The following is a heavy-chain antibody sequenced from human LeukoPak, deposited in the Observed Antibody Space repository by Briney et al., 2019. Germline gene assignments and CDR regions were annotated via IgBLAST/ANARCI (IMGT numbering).Heavy chain of an antibody. CDR2: INSDGSST. CDR1: GFTFSSYW. D-gene: IGHD5-12*01. V-gene: IGHV3-74*01. Sequence: GGSLRLPCAASGFTFSSYWMHWVRQAPGKGLVWVSRINSDGSSTSYADSVKGRFTISRDNAKNTLYLQMNSLRAEDTAVYYCARAGKFYSGYDFDYWGQGTLVTVSS. J-gene: IGHJ4*02. CDR3: ARAGKFYSGYDFDY.